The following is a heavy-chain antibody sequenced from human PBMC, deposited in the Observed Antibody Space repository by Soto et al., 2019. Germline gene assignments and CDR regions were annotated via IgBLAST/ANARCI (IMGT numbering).Heavy chain of an antibody. Sequence: SETLSLTCSVSGADINTYSWTWIRQPAGKGLEWIGRIYTSASINYNPSLKGRVTLSVDTSTNQVSLRLASVTAADTAIYYCARGYCSSTSCYTGNYYYAMDVWGQGTTVTVSS. D-gene: IGHD2-2*02. CDR3: ARGYCSSTSCYTGNYYYAMDV. CDR1: GADINTYS. V-gene: IGHV4-4*07. J-gene: IGHJ6*02. CDR2: IYTSASI.